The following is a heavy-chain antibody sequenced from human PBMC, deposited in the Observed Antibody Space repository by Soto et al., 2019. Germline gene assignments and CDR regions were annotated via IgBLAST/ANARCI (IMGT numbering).Heavy chain of an antibody. CDR1: GYAFSDNV. Sequence: ASVKVSCKASGYAFSDNVVRWVRQAPGQGLEWMGWISTYTGKTQYAQKFQDRVTLTTDTSTSTAYMDLRSLRPDDTAVYYCAREGQCDPNGNQLLDVWGQGTMVTVSS. D-gene: IGHD6-19*01. J-gene: IGHJ6*02. CDR3: AREGQCDPNGNQLLDV. CDR2: ISTYTGKT. V-gene: IGHV1-18*04.